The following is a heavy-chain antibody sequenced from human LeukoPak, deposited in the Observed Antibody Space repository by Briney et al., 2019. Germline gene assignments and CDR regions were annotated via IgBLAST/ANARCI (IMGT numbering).Heavy chain of an antibody. CDR3: ARDREGYYDILTGYYGVGAFDI. D-gene: IGHD3-9*01. V-gene: IGHV1-2*02. J-gene: IGHJ3*02. CDR1: GYTFTGYY. Sequence: ASVKVSCKASGYTFTGYYMHWVRQAPGQGLEWMGWINPNSGGTNYAQKFQGRVTMTRDTSISTAYMEPSRLRSDDTAVYYCARDREGYYDILTGYYGVGAFDIWGQGTMVTVSS. CDR2: INPNSGGT.